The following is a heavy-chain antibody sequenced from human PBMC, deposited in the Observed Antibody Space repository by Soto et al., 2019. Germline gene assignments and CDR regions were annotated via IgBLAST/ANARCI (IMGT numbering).Heavy chain of an antibody. CDR3: ARIGDRSWFDS. CDR2: IIPMFGTA. D-gene: IGHD2-15*01. Sequence: QVQLVQSGAEATKPGSSVKVSCKASGGTFSSSAISWLRQAPGQGLEWMGGIIPMFGTADNAQKFQGRVTITADESTSTAYMELRSVRSEDTVTYYCARIGDRSWFDSWGQGTLVTVSS. V-gene: IGHV1-69*01. J-gene: IGHJ5*01. CDR1: GGTFSSSA.